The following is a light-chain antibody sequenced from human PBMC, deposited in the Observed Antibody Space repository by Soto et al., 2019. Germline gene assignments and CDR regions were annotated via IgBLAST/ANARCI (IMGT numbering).Light chain of an antibody. CDR2: DVT. CDR3: SSYTSSSTLGV. Sequence: QSALTQPASVSGSPGQSITISCTGTSSDVGAYNYVSWYQQHPGKAPKLMIYDVTYRPSGVSNRFSGSKSGDTDSLTISGLQAEDEADYYCSSYTSSSTLGVFGGGTKLTVL. V-gene: IGLV2-14*01. J-gene: IGLJ2*01. CDR1: SSDVGAYNY.